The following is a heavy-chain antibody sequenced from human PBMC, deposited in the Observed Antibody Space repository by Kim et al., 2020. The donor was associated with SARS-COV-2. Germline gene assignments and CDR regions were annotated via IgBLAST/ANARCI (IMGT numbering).Heavy chain of an antibody. CDR2: ISSNGSNI. J-gene: IGHJ4*01. CDR1: GFNFSDHY. CDR3: ARARGVITSRDWAY. D-gene: IGHD3-16*02. V-gene: IGHV3-11*04. Sequence: GGSLRLSCAASGFNFSDHYMSWVRQAPGKGLEWVSYISSNGSNIYYEDYVKGRFTISSDNAENTLYLQMNSLRAEDTAVYYCARARGVITSRDWAYWG.